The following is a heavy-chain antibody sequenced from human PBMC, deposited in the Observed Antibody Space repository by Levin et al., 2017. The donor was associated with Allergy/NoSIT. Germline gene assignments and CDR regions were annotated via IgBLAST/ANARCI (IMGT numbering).Heavy chain of an antibody. V-gene: IGHV3-23*01. CDR1: GFMFSSYA. CDR2: ISGSGGIT. J-gene: IGHJ4*02. CDR3: AKDGGEHQLVRDLDY. D-gene: IGHD6-13*01. Sequence: GESLKISCAASGFMFSSYAMSWVRQAPGKGLEWVSSISGSGGITNYADSVKGRFSISRDNSNNTLYVQMNSLRAEDTALYYCAKDGGEHQLVRDLDYWGQGTLVTVSS.